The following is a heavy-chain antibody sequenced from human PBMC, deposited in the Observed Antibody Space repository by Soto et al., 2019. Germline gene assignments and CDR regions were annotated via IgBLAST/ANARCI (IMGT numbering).Heavy chain of an antibody. Sequence: EVQLVESGGGLVKPGGSLRLSCAASGFTFSSYSMNWVRQAPGKGLEWVSSISSSSSYIYYPDSVKGRFTISRDNAKNSLYLQMNSLRADDTAVYYCARSDCRGGSCYSYYGMDVWGQGTTVTVSS. J-gene: IGHJ6*02. D-gene: IGHD2-15*01. CDR3: ARSDCRGGSCYSYYGMDV. CDR1: GFTFSSYS. CDR2: ISSSSSYI. V-gene: IGHV3-21*01.